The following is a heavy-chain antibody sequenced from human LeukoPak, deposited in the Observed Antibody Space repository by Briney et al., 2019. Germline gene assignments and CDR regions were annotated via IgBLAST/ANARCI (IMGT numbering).Heavy chain of an antibody. CDR3: ASGGEYDTYSHDAFDI. CDR2: IYSGGST. J-gene: IGHJ3*02. V-gene: IGHV3-66*01. CDR1: GFTVSSNY. Sequence: GGSLRLSCAVSGFTVSSNYMNWVRQAPGKGLEWVSVIYSGGSTYYAGSVKGRFTISRDNSKNTLYLQMDSLRAEDTAVYYCASGGEYDTYSHDAFDIWGQGTMVTVSS. D-gene: IGHD3-16*01.